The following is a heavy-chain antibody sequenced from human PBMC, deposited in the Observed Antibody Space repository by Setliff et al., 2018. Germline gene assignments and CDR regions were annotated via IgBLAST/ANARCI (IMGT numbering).Heavy chain of an antibody. Sequence: ASVKVSCKASGYTITNFALNWVRQAPGQGPEWMGWINTNSGSPTYAQGFTGRFVFPLDTSVSTAYLQISSLKPEDTAMYYCARASRFATIVWKGDYYMDVWGKGTTVTVSS. CDR2: INTNSGSP. J-gene: IGHJ6*03. CDR3: ARASRFATIVWKGDYYMDV. CDR1: GYTITNFA. D-gene: IGHD3-16*02. V-gene: IGHV7-4-1*02.